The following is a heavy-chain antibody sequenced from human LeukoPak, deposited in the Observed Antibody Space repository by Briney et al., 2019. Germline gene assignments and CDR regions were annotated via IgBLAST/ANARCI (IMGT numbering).Heavy chain of an antibody. J-gene: IGHJ5*02. D-gene: IGHD3-3*01. CDR3: ARGRITIFGVPSNWFDP. V-gene: IGHV4-34*01. CDR2: INHSGST. CDR1: GGSFSGYY. Sequence: SETLSLTCAVYGGSFSGYYWSWIRQPPGKGLEWIGGINHSGSTNYNPSLKSRVTISVDTSKNQFSLKLSSVTAADTAVYYCARGRITIFGVPSNWFDPWGQGTLVTVSS.